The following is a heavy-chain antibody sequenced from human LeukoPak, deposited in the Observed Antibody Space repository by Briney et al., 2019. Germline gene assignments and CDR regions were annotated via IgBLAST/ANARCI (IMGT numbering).Heavy chain of an antibody. CDR3: ARLVYDSSGDYYYSDQ. Sequence: PSETLSLTCTVSGGSVSSGTHYWNWIRQPPGKGLEWIGYIYYSGITTYNPSFKSRVTISVDTSKNQFSLKLNSVTAADTAVYYCARLVYDSSGDYYYSDQWGQGTLATVSS. D-gene: IGHD3-22*01. J-gene: IGHJ4*02. V-gene: IGHV4-61*01. CDR1: GGSVSSGTHY. CDR2: IYYSGIT.